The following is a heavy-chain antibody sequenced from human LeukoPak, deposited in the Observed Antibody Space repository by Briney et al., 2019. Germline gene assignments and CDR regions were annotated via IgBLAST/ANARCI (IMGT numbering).Heavy chain of an antibody. J-gene: IGHJ4*02. CDR2: ISGIGGNT. D-gene: IGHD3-22*01. V-gene: IGHV3-23*01. CDR3: ARDPFITMIIPGYFDY. Sequence: GGSLRLSCAASGFTFSTYAMSWVRQAPGKGLEWVSTISGIGGNTYYAGSVKGRFTISRDNAKNSLYLQMNNLRAEDTAVYYCARDPFITMIIPGYFDYWGQGTLVTVSS. CDR1: GFTFSTYA.